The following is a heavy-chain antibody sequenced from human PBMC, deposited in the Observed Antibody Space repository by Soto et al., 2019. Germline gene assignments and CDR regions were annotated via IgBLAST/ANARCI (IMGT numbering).Heavy chain of an antibody. CDR2: ISGSGTST. V-gene: IGHV3-23*01. J-gene: IGHJ4*02. CDR1: GFTIDGYA. Sequence: EMRLLESGGGLVQPGGSLRLSCAASGFTIDGYAMSWVRQAPGKGLEWVSAISGSGTSTYYADAVKGRFTISRDTSKNTLYLQMDSLRAEDTAVYYCAKPYTTSWYNYDSWGQGTLVTVSS. D-gene: IGHD6-13*01. CDR3: AKPYTTSWYNYDS.